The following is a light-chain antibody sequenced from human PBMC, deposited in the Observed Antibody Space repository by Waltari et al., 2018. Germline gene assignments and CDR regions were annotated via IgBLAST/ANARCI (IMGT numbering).Light chain of an antibody. CDR2: VISAGSH. J-gene: IGLJ2*01. CDR3: QTWDTGTHVV. Sequence: QVVLTQSPSASASLGASVKLTCTLSSGHSSYAIAWHNQQPEKVPRYCMKVISAGSHQKGDGIPDRFSGSSSGTERYLTISSVQSEDEADYYCQTWDTGTHVVFGGGTKLTVL. CDR1: SGHSSYA. V-gene: IGLV4-69*01.